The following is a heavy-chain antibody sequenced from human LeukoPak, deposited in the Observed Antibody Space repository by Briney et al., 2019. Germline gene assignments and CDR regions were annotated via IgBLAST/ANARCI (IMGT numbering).Heavy chain of an antibody. D-gene: IGHD6-6*01. CDR1: GGSFSGYY. J-gene: IGHJ4*02. CDR3: ARGYSGSYFDY. V-gene: IGHV4-34*01. Sequence: SETLSLTCAVYGGSFSGYYWSWIRQPPGKGLEWIGEINHSGSTNYNPSLKSRVTISVDTSKNQFSLKLSSVTAADTAVYYCARGYSGSYFDYWGQGTLVTVSS. CDR2: INHSGST.